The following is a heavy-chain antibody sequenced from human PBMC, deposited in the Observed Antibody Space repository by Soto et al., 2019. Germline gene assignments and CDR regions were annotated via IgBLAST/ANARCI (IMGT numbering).Heavy chain of an antibody. V-gene: IGHV1-69*01. CDR2: IIPIFGTA. D-gene: IGHD3-22*01. J-gene: IGHJ4*02. CDR1: GGTISSYA. CDR3: ARRGTDSSGYYYVDY. Sequence: QVQLVQSGAEVKKPGSSVKVSCKASGGTISSYAISWVRQAPGQGLEWMGGIIPIFGTANYAQKFQGRVTITADESTSTAYMEVSSLRSEDTAVYYCARRGTDSSGYYYVDYWGQGTLVTVSS.